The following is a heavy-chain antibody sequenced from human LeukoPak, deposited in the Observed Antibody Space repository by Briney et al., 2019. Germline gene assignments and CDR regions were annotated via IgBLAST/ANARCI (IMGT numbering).Heavy chain of an antibody. Sequence: PGGSLRLSCAASGFTFSSYWMSWVRQAPGKGLEWVANIKQDGSEKYYVDSVKGRFTISRDNAKNSLYLQMNSLRAEDTAVHYCARGTIPGIAVAGDAFDIWGQGTTVTVSS. CDR3: ARGTIPGIAVAGDAFDI. D-gene: IGHD6-19*01. V-gene: IGHV3-7*01. CDR1: GFTFSSYW. J-gene: IGHJ3*02. CDR2: IKQDGSEK.